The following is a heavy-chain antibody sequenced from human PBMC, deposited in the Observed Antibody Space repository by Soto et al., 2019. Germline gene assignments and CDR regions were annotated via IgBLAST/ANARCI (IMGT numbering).Heavy chain of an antibody. D-gene: IGHD3-10*01. J-gene: IGHJ4*02. V-gene: IGHV4-34*01. Sequence: SETLSLTCAGYGGSFSGYYWSWIRRPPGKGLEWIGEINHSGSTNYNPSLKSRVTISVDTSKNQFSLKLSSVTAADTAVYYCARGLRYYGSGSYWFDYWGQGTLVTVS. CDR1: GGSFSGYY. CDR3: ARGLRYYGSGSYWFDY. CDR2: INHSGST.